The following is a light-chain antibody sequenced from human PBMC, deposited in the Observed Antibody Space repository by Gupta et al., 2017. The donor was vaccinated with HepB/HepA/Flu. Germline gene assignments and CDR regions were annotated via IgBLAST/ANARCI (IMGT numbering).Light chain of an antibody. CDR3: QMWDNSSDHLV. J-gene: IGLJ2*01. Sequence: SYVLTQQPSLSVAPGETARLSCGSSNIGVKSVHWYQQKSGRAPVLVVYDDSDRPSGIPERFSGPKSGNTATLTISRVEAGDEADYYCQMWDNSSDHLVFGGGTKLTVL. V-gene: IGLV3-21*02. CDR1: NIGVKS. CDR2: DDS.